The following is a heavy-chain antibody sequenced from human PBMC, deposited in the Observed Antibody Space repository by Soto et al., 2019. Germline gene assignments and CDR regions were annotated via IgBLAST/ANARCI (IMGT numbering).Heavy chain of an antibody. V-gene: IGHV4-31*03. D-gene: IGHD6-13*01. J-gene: IGHJ5*02. CDR2: IYYSGST. Sequence: QVQLQESGPGLVKPSQTLSLTCIVSGGSISSGGYYWSWIRQHPGQGLEWIGYIYYSGSTYYNPSLKSRVTISVDTSKNQFALELSSVTAADTAVYYCARAKKGIAAADNWFDPWCQGTLVTVSS. CDR3: ARAKKGIAAADNWFDP. CDR1: GGSISSGGYY.